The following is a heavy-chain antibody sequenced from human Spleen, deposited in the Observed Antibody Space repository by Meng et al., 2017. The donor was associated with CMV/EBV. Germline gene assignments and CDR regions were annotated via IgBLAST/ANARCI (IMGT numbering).Heavy chain of an antibody. Sequence: SQTLSLTCAVYGGSFSGYYWSWIRQPPGKGLEWIGEINHSGSTNYNPSLKSRVTISVDTSKNQFSLTLSSVTAADTAVYYCARTDSSGYYNDAFDIWGQGTMVTVSS. CDR2: INHSGST. CDR3: ARTDSSGYYNDAFDI. CDR1: GGSFSGYY. D-gene: IGHD3-22*01. V-gene: IGHV4-34*01. J-gene: IGHJ3*02.